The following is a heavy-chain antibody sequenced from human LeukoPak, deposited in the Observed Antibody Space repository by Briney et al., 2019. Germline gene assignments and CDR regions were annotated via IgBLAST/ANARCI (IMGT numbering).Heavy chain of an antibody. CDR3: AKSPVIAVAEYCFDY. CDR1: GFTFSSYA. Sequence: GGSLRLSCAASGFTFSSYAMSWVRQAPGKGLEWVSTISGSGSSTYYADSVKGRFTISRDNSKNTLYLQMNSLRAEDTAVYYCAKSPVIAVAEYCFDYWGQGTLVTVSS. J-gene: IGHJ4*02. CDR2: ISGSGSST. V-gene: IGHV3-23*01. D-gene: IGHD6-19*01.